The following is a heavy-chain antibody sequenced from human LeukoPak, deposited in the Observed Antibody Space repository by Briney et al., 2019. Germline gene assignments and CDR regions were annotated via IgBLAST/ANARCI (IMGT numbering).Heavy chain of an antibody. CDR1: GFTFSSYS. J-gene: IGHJ4*02. V-gene: IGHV3-21*01. Sequence: NPGGSLRLSCAASGFTFSSYSMNWIRQAPGKGLEWVSSISSSTSYIYYADSVKGRFTISKDNAKNSLYLQMNSLRAEDTAVYYCARAGGSTVSHSDYWGQGTLVTASS. CDR2: ISSSTSYI. CDR3: ARAGGSTVSHSDY. D-gene: IGHD4-17*01.